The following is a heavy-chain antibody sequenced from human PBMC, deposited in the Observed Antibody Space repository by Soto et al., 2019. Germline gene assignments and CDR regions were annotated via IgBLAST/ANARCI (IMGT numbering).Heavy chain of an antibody. CDR1: GGSISSGGYY. V-gene: IGHV4-31*03. Sequence: SETLSLTCTVSGGSISSGGYYWSWIRQHPGKGLEWIGYIYYSGSTYYNPSLKSRVTISVDTSKNQFSLKLSSVTAADTAVYYCARDQYSSANYGMDVWGQGTTVTV. D-gene: IGHD6-25*01. CDR2: IYYSGST. CDR3: ARDQYSSANYGMDV. J-gene: IGHJ6*02.